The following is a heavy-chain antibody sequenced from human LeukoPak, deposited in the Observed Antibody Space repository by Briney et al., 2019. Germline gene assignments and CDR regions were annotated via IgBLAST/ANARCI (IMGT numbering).Heavy chain of an antibody. CDR2: INLSGGGT. CDR3: ARASWDSSGWPFDY. J-gene: IGHJ4*02. CDR1: GYTFTTYY. D-gene: IGHD6-19*01. Sequence: ASGKVSCKASGYTFTTYYIHWVRQAPGQGLEWMGIINLSGGGTSNAQTFQGRGTMTRDTSTSTVYMELNSLRSEDTAVYYCARASWDSSGWPFDYWGQGTLVTVSS. V-gene: IGHV1-46*01.